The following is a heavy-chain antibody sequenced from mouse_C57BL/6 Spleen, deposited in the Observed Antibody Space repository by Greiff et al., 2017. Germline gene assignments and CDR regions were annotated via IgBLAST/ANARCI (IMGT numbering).Heavy chain of an antibody. V-gene: IGHV1-52*01. J-gene: IGHJ1*03. Sequence: QVQLQQPGAELVRPGSSVKLSCKASGYTFTSYWMHWVKQRPIQGLEWIGNIDPSDSETHYNQKFKDKATLTVDKSSSTAYMQLSSLTSEDSAVYYCARGRRDWYFAVWGTGTTVTVSS. CDR3: ARGRRDWYFAV. CDR1: GYTFTSYW. CDR2: IDPSDSET.